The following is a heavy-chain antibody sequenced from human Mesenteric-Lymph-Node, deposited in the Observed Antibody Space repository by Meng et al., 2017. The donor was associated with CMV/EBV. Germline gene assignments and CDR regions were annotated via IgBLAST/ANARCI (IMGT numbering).Heavy chain of an antibody. CDR1: GYTFTSYY. Sequence: ASVKVSCKASGYTFTSYYMHWVRQAPGQGLEWMGIINPSGGSTSYAQKFQGRVTMTRDTSTSTVYMELSSLRSEDTAVYYCASAHYQLLSAFDIWGQGTMVTVSS. D-gene: IGHD2-2*01. V-gene: IGHV1-46*01. J-gene: IGHJ3*02. CDR3: ASAHYQLLSAFDI. CDR2: INPSGGST.